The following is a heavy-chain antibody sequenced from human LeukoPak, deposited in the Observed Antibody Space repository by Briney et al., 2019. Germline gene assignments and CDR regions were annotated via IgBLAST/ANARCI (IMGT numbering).Heavy chain of an antibody. CDR1: GYTFTSYD. CDR3: ARDDDIVVVPAAPTVGDYYYGMDV. J-gene: IGHJ6*02. V-gene: IGHV1-8*01. D-gene: IGHD2-2*01. Sequence: ASVKVSCKASGYTFTSYDINWVRQATGQGLEWMGWMNPNSGNTGYAQKFQGRVTMTRNTSISTAYMELSNLRSEDTAVYYCARDDDIVVVPAAPTVGDYYYGMDVWGQGTTVTVSS. CDR2: MNPNSGNT.